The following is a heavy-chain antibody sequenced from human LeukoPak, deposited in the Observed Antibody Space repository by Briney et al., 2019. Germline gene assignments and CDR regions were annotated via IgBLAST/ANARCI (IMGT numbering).Heavy chain of an antibody. Sequence: GGSVRLSCAASVFTYSSYDVHWVRQATGKGLEWVSAIGTAGDPYYPGSVKGRFTISRENAKNSLHLQMNSLRAGYTAVYYCARAHSSGYRYFDYWGQGTLVTVSS. CDR1: VFTYSSYD. V-gene: IGHV3-13*05. D-gene: IGHD3-22*01. CDR2: IGTAGDP. CDR3: ARAHSSGYRYFDY. J-gene: IGHJ4*02.